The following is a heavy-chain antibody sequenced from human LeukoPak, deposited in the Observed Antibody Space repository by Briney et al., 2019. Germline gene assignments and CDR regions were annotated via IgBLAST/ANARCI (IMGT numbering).Heavy chain of an antibody. V-gene: IGHV4-34*01. D-gene: IGHD3-10*01. J-gene: IGHJ6*02. CDR1: GFTFSSYA. CDR3: ARGVWFGELPYYYYVMDV. CDR2: INHSGST. Sequence: GSLRLSCAASGFTFSSYAMHWVRQPPGKGLEWIGEINHSGSTNYNPSLKSRVTISVDTSKNQFSLKLSSVTAAETAVYYCARGVWFGELPYYYYVMDVWGQGTTVTVSS.